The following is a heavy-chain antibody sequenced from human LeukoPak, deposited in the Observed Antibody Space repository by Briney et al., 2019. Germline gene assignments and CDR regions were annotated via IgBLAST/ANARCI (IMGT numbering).Heavy chain of an antibody. V-gene: IGHV4-61*05. J-gene: IGHJ3*02. D-gene: IGHD1-26*01. Sequence: PSETLSLTCTVSGGSISSSSYYWGWIRQPPGKGLEWIGDIHYTGTTKYNPSVKSRVTISIDTSKNQFSLELSSVTATDTAVYFCATNRVGTYDRPFDIWGQGTMVTVSS. CDR2: IHYTGTT. CDR1: GGSISSSSYY. CDR3: ATNRVGTYDRPFDI.